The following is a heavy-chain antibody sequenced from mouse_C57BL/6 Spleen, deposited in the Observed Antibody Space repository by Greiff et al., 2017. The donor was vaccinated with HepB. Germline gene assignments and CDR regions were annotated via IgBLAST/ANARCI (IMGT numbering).Heavy chain of an antibody. CDR1: GYTFTSYW. J-gene: IGHJ1*03. V-gene: IGHV1-53*01. Sequence: VQLQQPGTELVKPGASVKLSCKASGYTFTSYWMHWVKQRPGQGLEWIGNINPSNGGTNYNEKFKSKATLTVDKSSSTAYMQLSSLTSEDSAVYCCARSATAIYWYFDVWGTGTTVTVSS. CDR2: INPSNGGT. CDR3: ARSATAIYWYFDV.